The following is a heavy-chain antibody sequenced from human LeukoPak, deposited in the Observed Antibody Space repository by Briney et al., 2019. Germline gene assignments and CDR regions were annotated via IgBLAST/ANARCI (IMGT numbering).Heavy chain of an antibody. CDR2: IIPIFATA. D-gene: IGHD5-18*01. V-gene: IGHV1-69*05. Sequence: ASVKVACKAAARTFSSYAISWVRQADGQGREWNGGIIPIFATANYAQKFQGRVTITTDESTSTAYMELSSLRSEDTAVYYCARGTHPARGGYSYGYSWFDPWGQGTLVTVSS. J-gene: IGHJ5*02. CDR3: ARGTHPARGGYSYGYSWFDP. CDR1: ARTFSSYA.